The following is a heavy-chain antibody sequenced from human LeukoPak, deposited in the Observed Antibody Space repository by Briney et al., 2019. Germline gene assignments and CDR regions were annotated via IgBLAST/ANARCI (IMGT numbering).Heavy chain of an antibody. CDR1: GYTFTTYY. V-gene: IGHV1-46*01. D-gene: IGHD2-2*01. Sequence: ASVKASCKASGYTFTTYYMHWVRQAPGQGLEWMGLINPSGGSTSYAQKFQGRVAMTRDTSTSTVYMELSSLRSEDTAVYYCARGYCSSNSCYGADAFDIWGQGTMVTVSS. CDR2: INPSGGST. CDR3: ARGYCSSNSCYGADAFDI. J-gene: IGHJ3*02.